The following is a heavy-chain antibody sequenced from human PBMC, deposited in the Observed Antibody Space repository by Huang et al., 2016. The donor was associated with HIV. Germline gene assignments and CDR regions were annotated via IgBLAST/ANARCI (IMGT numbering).Heavy chain of an antibody. Sequence: EVQLVESGGGLVQPGGSLRLSCAASGFTFSSYWMNWVRQAPGKVLVWLSRSNNEGSITTYADSVKGRITTSRDNARNTMYLQMTTLSAGDTAVYYCARHRSSGAVEEAFDIWGPGTLVTVAS. CDR3: ARHRSSGAVEEAFDI. CDR1: GFTFSSYW. D-gene: IGHD3-22*01. CDR2: SNNEGSIT. V-gene: IGHV3-74*03. J-gene: IGHJ3*02.